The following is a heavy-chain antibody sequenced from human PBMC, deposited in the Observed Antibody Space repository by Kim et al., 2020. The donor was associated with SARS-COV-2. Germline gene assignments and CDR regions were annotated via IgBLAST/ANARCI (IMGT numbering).Heavy chain of an antibody. CDR3: AKDKGIAAAGYYYYYGMDV. Sequence: GGSLRLSCAASGFTFGDYAMHWVRQAPGKGLEWVSGISWNSGSIGYADSVKGRFTISRDNAKNSLYLQMNSLRAEDTALYYCAKDKGIAAAGYYYYYGMDVWGQGTTVTVSS. CDR1: GFTFGDYA. V-gene: IGHV3-9*01. J-gene: IGHJ6*02. D-gene: IGHD6-13*01. CDR2: ISWNSGSI.